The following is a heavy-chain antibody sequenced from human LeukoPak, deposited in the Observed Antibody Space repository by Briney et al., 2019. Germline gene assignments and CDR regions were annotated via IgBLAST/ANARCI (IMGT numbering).Heavy chain of an antibody. CDR1: GGSISSYY. CDR3: ARVSPAVGAFDI. D-gene: IGHD6-13*01. J-gene: IGHJ3*02. V-gene: IGHV4-59*01. CDR2: IYYSGST. Sequence: SETLSLTCTVSGGSISSYYWSWIRQPPGKGLEWIGYIYYSGSTNYNPSLKSRVTISVDTSKNQFSLKLSSVTAADTAIYYCARVSPAVGAFDIWGRGTMVTVSS.